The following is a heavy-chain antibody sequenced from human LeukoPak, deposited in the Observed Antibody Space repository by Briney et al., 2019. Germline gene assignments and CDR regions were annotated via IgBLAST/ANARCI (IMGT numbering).Heavy chain of an antibody. Sequence: ASVKVSCKASGYTFTSYGISWVRQAPGQGLEWMGWISAYNGNTNYAQKLQGRVTMTTDTSTSKAYMELRSLRSDDTAVYYCARERYSYREHPKLFDYWGPGTLVTVSS. CDR1: GYTFTSYG. J-gene: IGHJ4*02. CDR2: ISAYNGNT. V-gene: IGHV1-18*01. CDR3: ARERYSYREHPKLFDY. D-gene: IGHD5-18*01.